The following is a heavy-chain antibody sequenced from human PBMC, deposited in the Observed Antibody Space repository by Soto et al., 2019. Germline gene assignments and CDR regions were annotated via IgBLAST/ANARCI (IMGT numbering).Heavy chain of an antibody. V-gene: IGHV4-39*01. CDR3: ARDYFDSSDYTTNWFDP. CDR1: GDSISNSRFY. CDR2: IYHTGNA. D-gene: IGHD3-22*01. J-gene: IGHJ5*02. Sequence: SETLSLTCSVSGDSISNSRFYWAWIRQPPGEGLEWIGSIYHTGNAYYNTSLKSRVNIFVDTSKKQLSLKLNSVTAADTALYYCARDYFDSSDYTTNWFDPWGQGALVTVS.